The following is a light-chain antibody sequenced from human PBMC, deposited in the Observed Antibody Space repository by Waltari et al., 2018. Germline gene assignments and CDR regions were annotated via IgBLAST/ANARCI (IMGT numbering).Light chain of an antibody. CDR3: QQSYSTPWT. CDR1: QSIITY. J-gene: IGKJ1*01. CDR2: ATS. V-gene: IGKV1-39*01. Sequence: DLQMTQSPSSLSAFVGDRVTITCRASQSIITYLHWYQQKPGKAPKLLISATSSLQSGVPSRFSGSGSGTDFSLTISSLQPEDFATYHCQQSYSTPWTFGQGTKVEIK.